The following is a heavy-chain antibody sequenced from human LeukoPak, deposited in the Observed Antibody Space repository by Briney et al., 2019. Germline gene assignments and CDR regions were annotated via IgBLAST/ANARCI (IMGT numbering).Heavy chain of an antibody. CDR3: AREGATDCYFDY. J-gene: IGHJ4*02. CDR2: ISDYSGKT. D-gene: IGHD4-11*01. CDR1: GYSLSSNG. Sequence: GASVKVSCKASGYSLSSNGTSWARQAPGQGLEWMGWISDYSGKTKYAQNFQGRVTMTTDTSTNTAYMELRSLRSDDTAVYYCAREGATDCYFDYWGQGTLVTVSS. V-gene: IGHV1-18*01.